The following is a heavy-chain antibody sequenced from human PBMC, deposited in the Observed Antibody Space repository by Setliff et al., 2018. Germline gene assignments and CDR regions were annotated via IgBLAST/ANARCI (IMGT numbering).Heavy chain of an antibody. CDR2: IIPIFALT. V-gene: IGHV1-69*10. D-gene: IGHD5-18*01. J-gene: IGHJ2*01. CDR1: GYTFTSYG. Sequence: GASVKVSCKASGYTFTSYGISWVRQAPGQGLEWMGGIIPIFALTNYAEKFQGRVTITADKSTSTAYMELSSLRSEDTAVYYCARGHSGGYSNSFYWFFDVWGRGTLVTVSS. CDR3: ARGHSGGYSNSFYWFFDV.